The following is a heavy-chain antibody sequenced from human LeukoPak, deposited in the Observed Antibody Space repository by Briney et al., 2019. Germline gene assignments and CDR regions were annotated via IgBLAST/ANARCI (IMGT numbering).Heavy chain of an antibody. Sequence: GRTLRPSRAASRFTFSSYSMNWVRQAPGKGLEWVSSNRSSKGYIYYVDSLKGRFTISRDNASHSLYLQMNSLRAEDTAVYYCARAGCGGDCYSDSLYYYYVMGVWGQGTTVTVSS. CDR1: RFTFSSYS. V-gene: IGHV3-21*01. CDR2: NRSSKGYI. D-gene: IGHD2-21*02. J-gene: IGHJ6*02. CDR3: ARAGCGGDCYSDSLYYYYVMGV.